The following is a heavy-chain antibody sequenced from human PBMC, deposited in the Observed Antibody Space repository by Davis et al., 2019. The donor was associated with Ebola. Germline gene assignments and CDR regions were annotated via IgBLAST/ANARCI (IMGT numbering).Heavy chain of an antibody. CDR2: INPSGGST. D-gene: IGHD6-13*01. CDR1: GYTFTNYY. Sequence: ASVKVSCKASGYTFTNYYMHWVRQAPGQGLEWMGIINPSGGSTSYAQKFQGRVTMTRDTSTSTVYMELSSLRSEDTAVYYCARDSSWGIAAAETLGYWGQGTLVTVSS. J-gene: IGHJ4*02. CDR3: ARDSSWGIAAAETLGY. V-gene: IGHV1-46*01.